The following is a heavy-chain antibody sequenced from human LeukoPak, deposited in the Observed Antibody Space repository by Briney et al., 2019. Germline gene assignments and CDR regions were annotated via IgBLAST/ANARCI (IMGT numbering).Heavy chain of an antibody. CDR3: GRLRGNDADY. Sequence: ASETLSLTCTVSGGSISSSSYYWGWIRQPPGKGLEWIGSIYYSGSTYYNPSLKSRVTISVDTSKNQFSLKVSSVTAADTAVYYCGRLRGNDADYWGQGTLVTVSS. CDR2: IYYSGST. D-gene: IGHD1-1*01. V-gene: IGHV4-39*01. CDR1: GGSISSSSYY. J-gene: IGHJ4*02.